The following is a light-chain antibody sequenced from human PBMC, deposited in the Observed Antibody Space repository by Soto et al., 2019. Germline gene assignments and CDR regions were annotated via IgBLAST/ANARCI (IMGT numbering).Light chain of an antibody. V-gene: IGKV3-20*01. CDR2: GAS. J-gene: IGKJ1*01. Sequence: EIVLTQSPGTLSLSPGERATLSCRASQSVSSSYLAWYQQKPGQAPGLLIYGASSRATGIPDRFSGSGSGTDFTLTISRLEPEDFAVYYCQQYGSSPWTFGQGTKVEIE. CDR1: QSVSSSY. CDR3: QQYGSSPWT.